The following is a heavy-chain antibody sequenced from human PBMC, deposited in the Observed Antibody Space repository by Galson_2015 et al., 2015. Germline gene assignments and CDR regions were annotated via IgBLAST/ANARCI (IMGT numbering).Heavy chain of an antibody. CDR3: ARHYLEWFQSHYYMDV. CDR1: GYTFTSYA. D-gene: IGHD3-3*01. CDR2: INTNTGNP. V-gene: IGHV7-4-1*02. Sequence: SVKVSCKASGYTFTSYAMNWVRQAPGQGLEWMGWINTNTGNPTYAQGFTGRFVFSLDTPVSTAYLQISSLKAEDTAVYYCARHYLEWFQSHYYMDVWGKGTTVTVSS. J-gene: IGHJ6*03.